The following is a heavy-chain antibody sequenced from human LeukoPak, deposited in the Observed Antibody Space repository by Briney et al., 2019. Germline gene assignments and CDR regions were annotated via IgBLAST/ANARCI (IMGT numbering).Heavy chain of an antibody. D-gene: IGHD3-9*01. CDR1: GYTFTGYY. Sequence: ASVKVSCKASGYTFTGYYLHWVRQAPGQGLERMGWINPNSGGTDFAQKFRGRVTMTRDTSISTAYMELSRLRSDDAAVYYCARGTKVTVFKMDYWGQGTLVTVSS. CDR3: ARGTKVTVFKMDY. J-gene: IGHJ4*02. V-gene: IGHV1-2*02. CDR2: INPNSGGT.